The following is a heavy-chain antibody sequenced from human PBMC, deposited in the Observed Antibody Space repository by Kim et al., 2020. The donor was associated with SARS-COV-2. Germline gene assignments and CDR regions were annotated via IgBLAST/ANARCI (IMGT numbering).Heavy chain of an antibody. J-gene: IGHJ4*02. V-gene: IGHV3-23*01. CDR3: AKLPAAIPNDY. Sequence: TYDADAVKCRFTISRDNSKNTLYLQMNSLRAEDTAVYYCAKLPAAIPNDYWGQGTLVTVSS. D-gene: IGHD2-2*01. CDR2: T.